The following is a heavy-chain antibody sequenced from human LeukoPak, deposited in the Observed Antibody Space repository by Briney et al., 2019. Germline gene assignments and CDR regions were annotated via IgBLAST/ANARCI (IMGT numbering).Heavy chain of an antibody. CDR2: ISPYDGDT. CDR1: GYTFAIYG. J-gene: IGHJ5*02. V-gene: IGHV1-18*01. CDR3: ARDYCTRGGDCYKEDLFDP. Sequence: ASVKASCKASGYTFAIYGINWVRQAPGQGLEWMAWISPYDGDTNYAQNFEGRVTMTTETSTSTAYIELRSLRSDDTAIYYCARDYCTRGGDCYKEDLFDPWGQGTLVTVSS. D-gene: IGHD2-21*02.